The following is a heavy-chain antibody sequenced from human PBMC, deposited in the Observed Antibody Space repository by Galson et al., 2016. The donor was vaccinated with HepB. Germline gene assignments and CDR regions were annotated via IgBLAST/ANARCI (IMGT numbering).Heavy chain of an antibody. Sequence: SVKVSCKVSGFTLSDLSVHWVRQVPAKGLEWMGGFHPEDRTTIYAQTFQGRVTMTEDTSTDTAYMVLSGLRFEDTAVYYCATAAFLTVAGTDYYGMDIWGQGTTVTVSS. CDR3: ATAAFLTVAGTDYYGMDI. J-gene: IGHJ6*02. D-gene: IGHD6-19*01. CDR1: GFTLSDLS. CDR2: FHPEDRTT. V-gene: IGHV1-24*01.